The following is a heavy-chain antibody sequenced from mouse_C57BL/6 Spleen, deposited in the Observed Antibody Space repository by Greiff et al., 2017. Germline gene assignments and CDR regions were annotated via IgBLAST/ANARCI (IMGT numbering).Heavy chain of an antibody. D-gene: IGHD1-1*01. CDR2: IYPGDGDT. CDR1: GYAFSSYW. CDR3: ARFYYYGDFDY. V-gene: IGHV1-80*01. Sequence: QVQLQQSGAELVKPGASVKISCKASGYAFSSYWMNWVKQRPGKGLEWIGQIYPGDGDTNYNGKFKGKATLTADKSSSTAYMQLSSLTSEDSAVYFCARFYYYGDFDYWGQGTTLTVSS. J-gene: IGHJ2*01.